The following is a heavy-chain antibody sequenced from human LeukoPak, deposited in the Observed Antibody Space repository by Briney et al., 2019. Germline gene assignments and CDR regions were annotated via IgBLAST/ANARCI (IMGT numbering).Heavy chain of an antibody. V-gene: IGHV4-34*01. CDR1: GWSFSGHY. J-gene: IGHJ6*03. CDR3: ARGEAAAGPMDYMDV. D-gene: IGHD6-13*01. Sequence: PSETLSLTCAVYGWSFSGHYWSWIRQPPGKGLEWIGEVNHSGSTNYNPSLKSRVTMSVDTSKNQFSLKLSSVTAADTAVYYCARGEAAAGPMDYMDVWDTGATVTVSS. CDR2: VNHSGST.